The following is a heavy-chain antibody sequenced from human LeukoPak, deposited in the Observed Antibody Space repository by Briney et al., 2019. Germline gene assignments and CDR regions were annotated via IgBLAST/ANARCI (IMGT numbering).Heavy chain of an antibody. D-gene: IGHD5-12*01. J-gene: IGHJ6*03. CDR1: GYTFTSYD. CDR3: ARGYSGYDIDYYYYYYMDV. V-gene: IGHV1-8*01. Sequence: ASVKVSCKASGYTFTSYDINWVRQATGQGLEWMGWMNPNSGNTGYAQKFQGRVTMTRNTSISTAYMEPSSLRSEDTAVYYCARGYSGYDIDYYYYYYMDVWGKGTTVTVSS. CDR2: MNPNSGNT.